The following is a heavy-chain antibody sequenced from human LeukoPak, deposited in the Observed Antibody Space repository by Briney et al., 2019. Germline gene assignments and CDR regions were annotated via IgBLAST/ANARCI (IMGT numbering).Heavy chain of an antibody. CDR2: INPSGGST. D-gene: IGHD3-10*01. CDR1: GGTFITFA. J-gene: IGHJ4*02. V-gene: IGHV1-69*11. CDR3: ARVPRITMVRGVITNYYFDY. Sequence: SVKVSCKASGGTFITFAIYWIRQAPGQGLEWMGIINPSGGSTSYAQKFQGRVTITADESTSTAYMELSSLRSEDTAVYYCARVPRITMVRGVITNYYFDYWGQGTLVTVSS.